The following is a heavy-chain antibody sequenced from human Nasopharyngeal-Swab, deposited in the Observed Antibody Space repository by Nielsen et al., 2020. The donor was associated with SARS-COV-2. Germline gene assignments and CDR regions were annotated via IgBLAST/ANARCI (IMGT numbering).Heavy chain of an antibody. J-gene: IGHJ6*02. CDR2: IYYSGST. Sequence: SETLSLTCTVSGGSISSYYWSWIRQPPGKGLEWIGYIYYSGSTNNNPSLKSRVTISVDTSKNQFSLKLSSVTAADTAVYYCARDQTGYSYGSRGMDVWGQGTTVTVSS. CDR1: GGSISSYY. V-gene: IGHV4-59*01. CDR3: ARDQTGYSYGSRGMDV. D-gene: IGHD5-18*01.